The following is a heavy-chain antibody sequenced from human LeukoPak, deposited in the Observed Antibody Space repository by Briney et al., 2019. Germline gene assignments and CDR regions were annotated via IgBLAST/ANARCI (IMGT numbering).Heavy chain of an antibody. CDR2: IWYEGSNK. V-gene: IGHV3-33*08. D-gene: IGHD3-3*01. J-gene: IGHJ4*02. Sequence: GSLRLSCAVSGFTPGDFGINGVRQPPGKGLECVAVIWYEGSNKYYADSAKGRFTISRGNSKSTLYMQMNRLRAEGTAVYYCARGPNYDLVCYFDYCGQGTLVAVSP. CDR1: GFTPGDFG. CDR3: ARGPNYDLVCYFDY.